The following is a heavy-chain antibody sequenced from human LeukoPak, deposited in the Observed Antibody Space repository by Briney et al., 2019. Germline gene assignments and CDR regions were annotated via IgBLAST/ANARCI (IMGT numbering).Heavy chain of an antibody. D-gene: IGHD3-3*01. J-gene: IGHJ4*02. CDR3: ARDHDFWSGYSDY. V-gene: IGHV3-23*01. CDR1: GFTFSSYA. CDR2: ISGSGGST. Sequence: GGSLRLSCAASGFTFSSYAMSWVRQAPGKGLEWVSAISGSGGSTYYADSVKGRFTISRDNAKNTLYLQMNSLRAEDTAVYYCARDHDFWSGYSDYWGQGTLVTVSS.